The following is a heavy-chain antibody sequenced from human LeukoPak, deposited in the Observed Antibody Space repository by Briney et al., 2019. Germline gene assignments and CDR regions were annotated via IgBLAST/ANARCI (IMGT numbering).Heavy chain of an antibody. D-gene: IGHD4-23*01. Sequence: SETLPLTCTVSGGSISSYYWSWIRQPPGKGLEWIGYIYYSGSTNYNPSLKSRVTISVDTSKNQFSLKLSSVTAADTAVYYCARGGGGNADWFDPWGQGTLVTVSS. J-gene: IGHJ5*02. CDR3: ARGGGGNADWFDP. CDR2: IYYSGST. CDR1: GGSISSYY. V-gene: IGHV4-59*01.